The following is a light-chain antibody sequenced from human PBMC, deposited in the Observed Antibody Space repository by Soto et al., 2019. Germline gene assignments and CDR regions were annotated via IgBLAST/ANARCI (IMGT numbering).Light chain of an antibody. CDR2: EGS. CDR1: TNDIGGFNA. CDR3: CSYAGSSTWV. J-gene: IGLJ3*02. V-gene: IGLV2-23*01. Sequence: QSALTQPASVSGSPGQSITISCTGTTNDIGGFNAVSWYRRHSGTAPRLLIYEGSKRPSGVSNRFSGSKSGNTASLTISGLQAEDEADYYCCSYAGSSTWVFGGGTKLTVL.